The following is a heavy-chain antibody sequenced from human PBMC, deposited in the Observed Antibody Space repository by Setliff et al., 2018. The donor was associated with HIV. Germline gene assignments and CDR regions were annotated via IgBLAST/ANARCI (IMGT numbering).Heavy chain of an antibody. J-gene: IGHJ3*02. Sequence: ASVKVSCKASGDTLSIHPISWVRQAPGRGLDWMGGIIPAFGRANYAQKFQGRVTITTDESTTTVFMELTGLRSEDTAVYYCAGPRGDEAFDIWGQGTMVTVSS. CDR3: AGPRGDEAFDI. V-gene: IGHV1-69*05. D-gene: IGHD3-10*01. CDR2: IIPAFGRA. CDR1: GDTLSIHP.